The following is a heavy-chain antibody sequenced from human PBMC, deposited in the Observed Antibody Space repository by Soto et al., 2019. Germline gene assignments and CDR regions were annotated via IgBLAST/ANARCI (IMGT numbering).Heavy chain of an antibody. CDR3: ARVPRVCYTLFEY. Sequence: ASVKVSCKASGYAFPNYYIHWVRQAPAEGIEWMGIINPSGGTTTYAQKFQGRVTMTRDTSTSTVYMELSSLRSDDTAVYYCARVPRVCYTLFEYWCQVTLVTGSS. J-gene: IGHJ4*02. V-gene: IGHV1-46*01. D-gene: IGHD2-2*02. CDR1: GYAFPNYY. CDR2: INPSGGTT.